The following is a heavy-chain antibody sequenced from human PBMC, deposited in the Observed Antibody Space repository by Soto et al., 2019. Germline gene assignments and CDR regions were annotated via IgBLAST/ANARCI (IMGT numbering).Heavy chain of an antibody. D-gene: IGHD3-22*01. V-gene: IGHV5-10-1*01. Sequence: GESLKISCKGSGYSFTSYWISWVRQMPVKGLEWMGRIDPSDSYTNYSPSFQGHVTISADKSISTAYLQWSSLKASDTAMYYCARHLNVYDSSGPASYWGQGTLVTVSS. CDR2: IDPSDSYT. CDR1: GYSFTSYW. J-gene: IGHJ1*01. CDR3: ARHLNVYDSSGPASY.